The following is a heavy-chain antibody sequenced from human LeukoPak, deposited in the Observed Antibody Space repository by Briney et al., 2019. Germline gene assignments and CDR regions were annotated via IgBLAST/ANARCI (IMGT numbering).Heavy chain of an antibody. CDR2: IWSDGTNQ. CDR1: GFTFSHYG. CDR3: ARDAQRGFDYSNSLEY. Sequence: GGSLRLSCAAAGFTFSHYGMHWVRQAPGKGLEWVAVIWSDGTNQYYGDSVKGRFTISRDDSGNTVYLQMKSLRPDDTGVYYCARDAQRGFDYSNSLEYWGQGTPVTVST. V-gene: IGHV3-33*01. J-gene: IGHJ4*02. D-gene: IGHD4-11*01.